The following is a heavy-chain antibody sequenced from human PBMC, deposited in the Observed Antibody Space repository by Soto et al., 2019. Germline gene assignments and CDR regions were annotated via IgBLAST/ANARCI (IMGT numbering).Heavy chain of an antibody. D-gene: IGHD2-21*02. CDR1: GFTFSSYG. V-gene: IGHV3-30*18. Sequence: QVQLVESGGGVVQPGRSLRLSCAASGFTFSSYGMHWVRQAPGKGLEWVAVMSYDGTNKYYADFVKGRFTISRDNSKNTMYLQVNSLRAEDTAVYYGGKDDCGGDCYPDYWGQGTLVTVSS. J-gene: IGHJ4*02. CDR2: MSYDGTNK. CDR3: GKDDCGGDCYPDY.